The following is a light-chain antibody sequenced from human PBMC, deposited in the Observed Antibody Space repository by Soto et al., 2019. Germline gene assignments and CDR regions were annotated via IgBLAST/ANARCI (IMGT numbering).Light chain of an antibody. V-gene: IGKV1-27*01. CDR3: KKNNRAPIT. J-gene: IGKJ5*01. CDR1: QGISNY. Sequence: DIQMTQSPSSLSASVGDRVTITCRASQGISNYLAWYQQKPGKVPKLLIYAASTLQSGVPSRFSASGSGQDFSHTIASLQPKDVSIYYCKKNNRAPITSGQGTRPEIK. CDR2: AAS.